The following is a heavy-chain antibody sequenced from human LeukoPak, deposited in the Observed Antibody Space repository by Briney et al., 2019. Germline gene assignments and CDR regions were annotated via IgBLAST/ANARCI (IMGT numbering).Heavy chain of an antibody. D-gene: IGHD3-3*01. CDR1: GFTFSSYW. CDR3: AKDYGLFAWSFDY. Sequence: PGGSLRLSCAASGFTFSSYWMPWVRQAPGKGLEWVSGISWNSGSIGYADSVKGRFTISRDNAKNSLYLQMNSLRAEDTALYYCAKDYGLFAWSFDYWGQGTLVTVSS. CDR2: ISWNSGSI. V-gene: IGHV3-9*01. J-gene: IGHJ4*02.